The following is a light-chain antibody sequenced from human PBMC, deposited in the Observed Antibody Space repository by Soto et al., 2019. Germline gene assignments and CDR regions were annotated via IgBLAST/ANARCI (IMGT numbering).Light chain of an antibody. CDR3: QSYDSSLSGLV. V-gene: IGLV1-40*01. J-gene: IGLJ3*02. Sequence: QSVLTQPPSVSGAPGQRVIISCAGTTSNIGAGYVVHWYQQLPGTAPKLLIYGNRNRPSGVPDRFSGSKSGTSVSLAITGLQAEDEADYFCQSYDSSLSGLVFGGGTKVTVL. CDR2: GNR. CDR1: TSNIGAGYV.